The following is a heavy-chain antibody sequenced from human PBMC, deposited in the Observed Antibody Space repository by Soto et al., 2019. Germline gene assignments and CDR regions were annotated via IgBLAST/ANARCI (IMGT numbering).Heavy chain of an antibody. CDR3: ASARERGYDLYDYYYDGMDV. CDR1: GGTFSSYA. CDR2: IIPIFGTA. Sequence: SVKVSCKASGGTFSSYAISWVRQAPGQGLEWMGGIIPIFGTANYAQKFQGRVTITADESTSTAYMELSSLRSEDTAVYYCASARERGYDLYDYYYDGMDVWGQGTTVTVS. V-gene: IGHV1-69*13. J-gene: IGHJ6*02. D-gene: IGHD5-12*01.